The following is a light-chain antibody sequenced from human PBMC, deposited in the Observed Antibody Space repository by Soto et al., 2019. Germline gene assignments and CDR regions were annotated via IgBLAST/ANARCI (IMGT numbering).Light chain of an antibody. CDR3: QHYNSYSEA. CDR1: QTISRY. J-gene: IGKJ1*01. CDR2: SAS. Sequence: DLQMTQSPSSLSASVGDRVTITCRASQTISRYLNWYQQRPGKAPNLLIYSASSLQSGVPSRFSGSGSGTDFTLTISSLQPDDFATYYCQHYNSYSEAFGQGTKVDI. V-gene: IGKV1-39*01.